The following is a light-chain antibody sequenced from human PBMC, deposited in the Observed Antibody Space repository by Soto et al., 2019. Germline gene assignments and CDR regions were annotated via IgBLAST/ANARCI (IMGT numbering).Light chain of an antibody. CDR3: QQYYSWSWT. CDR2: GTS. Sequence: DIQLTQSPSSLSASVGDRVTISCRASQSISNSLNWYQKKPGKAPNLLIYGTSSVHSGVPSRFSGSGSGTDFNLTISSLQCEDFAIYYCQQYYSWSWTFGQGTKVDIK. V-gene: IGKV1-39*01. J-gene: IGKJ1*01. CDR1: QSISNS.